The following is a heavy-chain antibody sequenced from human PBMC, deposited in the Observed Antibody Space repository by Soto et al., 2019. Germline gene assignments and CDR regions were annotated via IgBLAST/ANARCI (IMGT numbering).Heavy chain of an antibody. CDR3: ARWSYLDY. V-gene: IGHV3-23*01. D-gene: IGHD3-3*01. CDR1: VFSFVSYA. J-gene: IGHJ4*02. CDR2: ISGSDGKT. Sequence: GWSLRLSCASSVFSFVSYALSWVRQAPGKGLEWVSTISGSDGKTFYADSVKGRFSISRDTSQSTLYLQMNSLRADDTAMYYCARWSYLDYWGQGTRVTVSS.